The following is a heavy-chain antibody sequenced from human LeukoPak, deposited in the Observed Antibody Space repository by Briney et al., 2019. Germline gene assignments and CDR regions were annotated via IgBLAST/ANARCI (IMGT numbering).Heavy chain of an antibody. J-gene: IGHJ5*02. CDR1: GFTFSSYW. V-gene: IGHV3-74*01. CDR3: ARDFGGVPAALNWFDP. Sequence: GGSLRLSCAASGFTFSSYWMHWVRQAPGKGLVWVSRINTDGSSTSYADSVKGRFTISRDNAKNTLYLQMNSLRAEDTAVYYCARDFGGVPAALNWFDPWGQGTLVTVSS. CDR2: INTDGSST. D-gene: IGHD2-2*01.